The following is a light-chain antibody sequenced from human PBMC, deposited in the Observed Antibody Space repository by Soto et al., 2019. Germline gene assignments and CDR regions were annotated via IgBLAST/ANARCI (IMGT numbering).Light chain of an antibody. J-gene: IGKJ1*01. Sequence: EIMMTQYPATLSVSPGERATLSCRASQSVSSSLAWYQQKPGQAPRLLIYGASTRATGIPARFSGSGSGTEFTLTINSLQSEDFAVYYCQQYNNWWTFGQGTKVHI. V-gene: IGKV3-15*01. CDR3: QQYNNWWT. CDR2: GAS. CDR1: QSVSSS.